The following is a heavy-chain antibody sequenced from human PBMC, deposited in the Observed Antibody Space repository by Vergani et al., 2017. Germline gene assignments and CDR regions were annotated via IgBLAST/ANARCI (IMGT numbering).Heavy chain of an antibody. CDR2: IIPILGIA. V-gene: IGHV1-69*09. CDR3: ARGSQQPYYAFDI. Sequence: VQLVESGAEVKKPGSSVKVSCKASGGTFSSYAISWVRQAPGQGLEWMGRIIPILGIANYAQKFQGRVTITADKSTSTAYMELSSLRSEDTAVYYCARGSQQPYYAFDIWGQGTMVTVSS. CDR1: GGTFSSYA. J-gene: IGHJ3*02. D-gene: IGHD6-13*01.